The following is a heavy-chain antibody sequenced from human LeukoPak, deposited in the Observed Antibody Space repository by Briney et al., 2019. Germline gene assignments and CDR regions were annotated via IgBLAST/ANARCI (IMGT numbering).Heavy chain of an antibody. CDR3: ARAVRFLESFDY. CDR1: EFSVGSNY. V-gene: IGHV3-30*03. CDR2: ISYDGSNE. Sequence: GGSLRLSCAASEFSVGSNYMTWVRQAPGKGLEWVAVISYDGSNEYYADSVKDRFTISRDNSKNTLSLQMNSLRTEDTAVFYCARAVRFLESFDYWGQGTLVTVSS. J-gene: IGHJ4*02. D-gene: IGHD3-3*01.